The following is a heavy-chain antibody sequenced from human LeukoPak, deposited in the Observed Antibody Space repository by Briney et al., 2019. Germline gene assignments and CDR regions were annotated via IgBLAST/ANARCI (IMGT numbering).Heavy chain of an antibody. D-gene: IGHD6-13*01. CDR1: GFTFSDYY. CDR3: AREDGYSSSWYSDY. V-gene: IGHV3-11*05. J-gene: IGHJ4*02. CDR2: ISSTSIYT. Sequence: GGSLRLSCAASGFTFSDYYMSWIRQAPGKGLEWVSDISSTSIYTNYADSVKGRFTISRDNARNSLYLQMNSLRAEDTAVYYCAREDGYSSSWYSDYWGQGTLVTVSS.